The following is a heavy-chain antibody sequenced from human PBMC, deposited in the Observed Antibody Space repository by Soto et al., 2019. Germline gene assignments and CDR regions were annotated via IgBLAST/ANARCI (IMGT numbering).Heavy chain of an antibody. D-gene: IGHD3-22*01. V-gene: IGHV1-3*01. CDR1: GYTFTNYA. CDR2: INAGNGNT. J-gene: IGHJ4*02. Sequence: ASVKVSCKASGYTFTNYAMHWVRQAPGQRLEWMGWINAGNGNTKYSQNLQGRVTITRDTSASTAYMELSSLRSEDTAVYYCAREGDTSGLYPRYFDYGGQGTLVTVSS. CDR3: AREGDTSGLYPRYFDY.